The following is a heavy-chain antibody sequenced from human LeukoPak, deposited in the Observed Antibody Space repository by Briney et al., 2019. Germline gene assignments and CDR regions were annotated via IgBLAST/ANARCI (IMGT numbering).Heavy chain of an antibody. D-gene: IGHD6-19*01. Sequence: SVKVSCKASGGTFSSYGIIWVRQAPGQGLEWMGRIIPIFGTANYAQKFQGRVTIITDESTSTAYMELSSLRSEDTAVYYCTRDYENSSGWYLSGYFDYWGQGTLVTVSS. CDR1: GGTFSSYG. CDR3: TRDYENSSGWYLSGYFDY. CDR2: IIPIFGTA. V-gene: IGHV1-69*05. J-gene: IGHJ4*02.